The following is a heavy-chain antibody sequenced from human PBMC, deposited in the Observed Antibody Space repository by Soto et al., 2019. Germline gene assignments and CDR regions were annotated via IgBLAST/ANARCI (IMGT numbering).Heavy chain of an antibody. CDR2: IWYDGSNK. V-gene: IGHV3-33*01. CDR3: ARESITMVRGVIPYMDV. D-gene: IGHD3-10*01. CDR1: GFTFSSYG. Sequence: QVQLVASGGGVVQPGRSLRLSCAASGFTFSSYGMHWVRQAPGKGLEWVAVIWYDGSNKYYADSVKGRFTISRDNSKNTLYLQMNSLRAEDTAVYYCARESITMVRGVIPYMDVWGKGTTVTVSS. J-gene: IGHJ6*03.